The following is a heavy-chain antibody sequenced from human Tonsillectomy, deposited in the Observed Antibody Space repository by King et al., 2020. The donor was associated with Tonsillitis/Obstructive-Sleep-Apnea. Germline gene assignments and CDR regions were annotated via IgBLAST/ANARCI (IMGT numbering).Heavy chain of an antibody. CDR3: ASEVTTGAFDY. D-gene: IGHD4-17*01. CDR1: GGSISSGGYY. Sequence: QLQESGPGLVKPSQTLSLICTVSGGSISSGGYYWSWIRQHPGKGLEWIGYIYDSGSTYYNPSLKSRVTISVDTSRNQFSLKLGSVTAADTAVNYCASEVTTGAFDYWGQGTLVTVSS. CDR2: IYDSGST. J-gene: IGHJ4*02. V-gene: IGHV4-31*03.